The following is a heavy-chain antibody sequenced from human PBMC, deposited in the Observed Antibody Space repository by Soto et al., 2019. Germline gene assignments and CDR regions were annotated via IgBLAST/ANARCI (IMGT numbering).Heavy chain of an antibody. CDR3: ARDKTVAILYYYYMDV. Sequence: PGGSLRLSCAASGFTFSSYSMNWVRQAPGKGLEWVSSISSSSSTIYYADSVKGRFTISRDNAKNSLYLQMNSLRAEDTAVYYCARDKTVAILYYYYMDVWGKGTTVTVSS. V-gene: IGHV3-21*04. CDR1: GFTFSSYS. D-gene: IGHD4-4*01. CDR2: ISSSSSTI. J-gene: IGHJ6*03.